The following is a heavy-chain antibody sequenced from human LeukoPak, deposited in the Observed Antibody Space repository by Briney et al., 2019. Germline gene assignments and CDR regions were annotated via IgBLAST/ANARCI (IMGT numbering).Heavy chain of an antibody. CDR1: GYTFTGYY. V-gene: IGHV1-2*02. Sequence: EASVRVSCKASGYTFTGYYMHWVRQAPGQGLEWMGWINPNSGGTNYAQKFQGRVTMTRDTSISTAYMELSRLRSDDTAVYYCTRGSTTVRGVTKAAWFDPWGQGTLVTVSP. J-gene: IGHJ5*02. D-gene: IGHD3-10*01. CDR2: INPNSGGT. CDR3: TRGSTTVRGVTKAAWFDP.